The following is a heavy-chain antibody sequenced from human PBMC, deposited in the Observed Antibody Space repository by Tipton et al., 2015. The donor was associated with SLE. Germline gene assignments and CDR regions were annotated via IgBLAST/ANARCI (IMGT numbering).Heavy chain of an antibody. J-gene: IGHJ3*02. V-gene: IGHV4-61*08. D-gene: IGHD2-2*01. CDR1: GGSFSSGHLTDYY. CDR3: ARDPDLEVCSGTTCPDTLDI. CDR2: IYTSGNT. Sequence: TLSLTCTISGGSFSSGHLTDYYWTLIRPPPGKGLEWIGDIYTSGNTIYNPSHKSRVSISADTSRNQFSLKLDSVTAADTAVYYCARDPDLEVCSGTTCPDTLDIWGQGTLVTVSS.